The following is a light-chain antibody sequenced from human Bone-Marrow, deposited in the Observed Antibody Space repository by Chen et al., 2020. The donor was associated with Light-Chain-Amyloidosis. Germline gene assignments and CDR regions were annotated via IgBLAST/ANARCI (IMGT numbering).Light chain of an antibody. CDR1: SSNIGAGYD. CDR3: QSYDSSLSGSTV. Sequence: QSVLTQPPSVSGAPGQRVTLSCPGSSSNIGAGYDVHWYQQLPGTAPKLLIYGNSNRPSGVPDRFSGSKSGTSASLAITGLQAEDEADYYCQSYDSSLSGSTVFGGGTKLTVL. J-gene: IGLJ3*02. CDR2: GNS. V-gene: IGLV1-40*01.